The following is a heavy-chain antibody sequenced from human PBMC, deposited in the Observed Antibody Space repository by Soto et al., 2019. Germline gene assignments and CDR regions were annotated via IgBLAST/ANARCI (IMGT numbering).Heavy chain of an antibody. CDR1: GFRFSSHS. CDR2: IGDDIAFV. Sequence: EVLLVESGGGLVKPGGSLRLSCAASGFRFSSHSMNWVRQAPGKGLEWVSTIGDDIAFVYYADSGKGRFTSSRDNAKNSLYLQLNSLRAEDTAVYYCARDQKYLRVGYSGYWGQGTLVTVSS. V-gene: IGHV3-21*01. J-gene: IGHJ4*02. D-gene: IGHD5-12*01. CDR3: ARDQKYLRVGYSGY.